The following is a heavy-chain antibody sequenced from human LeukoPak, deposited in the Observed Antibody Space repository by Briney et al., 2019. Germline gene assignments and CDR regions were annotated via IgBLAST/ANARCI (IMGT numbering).Heavy chain of an antibody. J-gene: IGHJ4*02. D-gene: IGHD3-22*01. Sequence: GGPLRLSCAAPRFTFSSYWMSSVPQAPGKRLPWVANIKQDGSEKYYVDSVKGRFTISRDNAKNSLYLQMNSLRAEDTAVYYCARDNQYYDSSEASGWGQGTLVTVSS. CDR1: RFTFSSYW. CDR3: ARDNQYYDSSEASG. CDR2: IKQDGSEK. V-gene: IGHV3-7*01.